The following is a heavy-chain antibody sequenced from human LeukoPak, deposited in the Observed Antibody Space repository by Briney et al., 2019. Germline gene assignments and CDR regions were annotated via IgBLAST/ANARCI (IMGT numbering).Heavy chain of an antibody. Sequence: ASVKVSCKASGYTFNSYATNWVRQAPGQGLEWMGWINTNTGNPTYAQGFTGRFVFSLDTSVSTAYLQISSLKAEDTAVYYCARDFFVEGLPLYNYYYMDVWGKGTTVTVSS. V-gene: IGHV7-4-1*02. CDR1: GYTFNSYA. D-gene: IGHD3-16*01. CDR3: ARDFFVEGLPLYNYYYMDV. CDR2: INTNTGNP. J-gene: IGHJ6*03.